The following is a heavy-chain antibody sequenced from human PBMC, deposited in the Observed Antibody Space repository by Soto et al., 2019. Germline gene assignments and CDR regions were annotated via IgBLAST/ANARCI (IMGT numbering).Heavy chain of an antibody. J-gene: IGHJ4*02. Sequence: ASVKVSCKASEYTCTSYTMHWVRQAPGQRLEWMGWINGGNGNTKYSQKFQGRVTITRDTSASTAYMELSSLRSDDTAVYYCARELQGLYYFDYWGQGTLVTVSS. D-gene: IGHD4-4*01. CDR2: INGGNGNT. CDR3: ARELQGLYYFDY. V-gene: IGHV1-3*01. CDR1: EYTCTSYT.